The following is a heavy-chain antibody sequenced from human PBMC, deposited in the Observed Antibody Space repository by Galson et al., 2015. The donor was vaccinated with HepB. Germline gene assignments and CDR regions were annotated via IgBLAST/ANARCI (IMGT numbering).Heavy chain of an antibody. V-gene: IGHV1-69*13. CDR1: GGIFSTYG. CDR2: IIPICAPA. J-gene: IGHJ6*02. CDR3: ARESQGAVLYYHGMDV. Sequence: SVKVSCKALGGIFSTYGISWVRQAPGQGLEWMGGIIPICAPAKYAQKFQGRVTITADESTSTAYMEMSSLRSEDTAVYYCARESQGAVLYYHGMDVWGQGTTVTVSS.